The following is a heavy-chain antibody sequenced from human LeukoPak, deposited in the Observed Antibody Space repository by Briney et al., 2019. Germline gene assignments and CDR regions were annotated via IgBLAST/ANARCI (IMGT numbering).Heavy chain of an antibody. CDR2: ISYTGTT. CDR3: ARRRIVATIDY. V-gene: IGHV4-39*01. J-gene: IGHJ4*02. CDR1: GGSISSSGYY. Sequence: PSETLSLTCGVSGGSISSSGYYWAWIRQPPGTGLECIGSISYTGTTYYNPSLKSRLTISADRSKNQFSLKLSSVTAADTAVYYCARRRIVATIDYCGQGTLATVSS. D-gene: IGHD5-12*01.